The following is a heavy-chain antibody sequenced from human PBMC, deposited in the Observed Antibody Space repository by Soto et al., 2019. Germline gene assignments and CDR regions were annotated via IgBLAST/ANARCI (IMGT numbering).Heavy chain of an antibody. CDR2: IRSKVNNYAT. V-gene: IGHV3-73*01. CDR1: GFTFSGSA. Sequence: XGSLRLSCAASGFTFSGSAMHWVRQASGKGLEWVGRIRSKVNNYATAYAASVKGRFTISRDDSKNTAYLQMNSLKTEDTAVYYCSRLVGATSSFDYWGQGTLVTVSS. D-gene: IGHD1-26*01. J-gene: IGHJ4*02. CDR3: SRLVGATSSFDY.